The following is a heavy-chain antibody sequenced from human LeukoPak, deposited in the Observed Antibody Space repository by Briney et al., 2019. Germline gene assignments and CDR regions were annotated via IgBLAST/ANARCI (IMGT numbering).Heavy chain of an antibody. D-gene: IGHD3-3*01. CDR2: ISPSNGHT. CDR3: AAYDFWSGYPLDP. CDR1: VYTFTTYS. V-gene: IGHV1-18*01. J-gene: IGHJ5*02. Sequence: GASVEVSCKTSVYTFTTYSIIWVRQAPGQGLEWVGWISPSNGHTNYAQKLQDRVTMTTYTSTSTVYMELRSLRSDDTAVYYCAAYDFWSGYPLDPWGQGTLVTVSS.